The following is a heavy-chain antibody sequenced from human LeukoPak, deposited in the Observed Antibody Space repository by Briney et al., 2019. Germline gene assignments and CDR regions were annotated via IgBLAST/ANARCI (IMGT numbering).Heavy chain of an antibody. CDR2: INPNSGGT. CDR1: GYTFTGYY. CDR3: ARCLDYGDYRAFDY. V-gene: IGHV1-2*04. D-gene: IGHD4-17*01. Sequence: ASVKVSCKASGYTFTGYYMHWVRQAPGQGLEWMGWINPNSGGTNYAQKFQGWVTMTRDTSISTAYMELSRLRSDDTAVYYCARCLDYGDYRAFDYWGQGTLVTVSS. J-gene: IGHJ4*02.